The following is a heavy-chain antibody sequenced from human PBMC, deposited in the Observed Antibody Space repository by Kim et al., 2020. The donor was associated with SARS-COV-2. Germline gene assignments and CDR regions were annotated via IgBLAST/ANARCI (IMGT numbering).Heavy chain of an antibody. D-gene: IGHD3-16*02. CDR3: ARVIWGTYRYTDS. CDR1: GYTFTNNA. Sequence: ASGKVSCKASGYTFTNNAISWVRQAPGQGLEWMGWINTDTGNPTYAQAFTRRFVFSVDTSVTTAYLQISSLEAEDTALYYCARVIWGTYRYTDSWGQGTL. J-gene: IGHJ4*02. V-gene: IGHV7-4-1*02. CDR2: INTDTGNP.